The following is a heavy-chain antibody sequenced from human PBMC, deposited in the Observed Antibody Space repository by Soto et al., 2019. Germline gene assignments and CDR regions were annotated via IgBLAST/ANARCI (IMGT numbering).Heavy chain of an antibody. V-gene: IGHV3-48*03. CDR2: ISSSGSTI. CDR3: ASGGDWSPYFQH. D-gene: IGHD2-21*02. Sequence: EVQLVESGGGLVQPGGSLRLSCAASGFTFSSYDMHWVRQATGKGLEWVSYISSSGSTIYYADSVKGRFTISRDNAKNSLYLQMNSLRAEDTAVYYCASGGDWSPYFQHWGQGTLVTVSS. J-gene: IGHJ1*01. CDR1: GFTFSSYD.